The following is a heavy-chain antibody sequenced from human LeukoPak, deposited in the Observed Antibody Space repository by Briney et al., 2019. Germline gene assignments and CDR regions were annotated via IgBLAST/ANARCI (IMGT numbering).Heavy chain of an antibody. CDR3: VREDRSCYYY. V-gene: IGHV3-7*03. D-gene: IGHD2-15*01. CDR2: IKQDGNEK. CDR1: GFRFSSWW. J-gene: IGHJ4*02. Sequence: GGSLRLSCAASGFRFSSWWMSWGRQAPGKGLEWVAKIKQDGNEKYYVDSVKGRFTISRDNDKNSLYLQMNSLRAEDTAVYYCVREDRSCYYYWGQGTLVTVSS.